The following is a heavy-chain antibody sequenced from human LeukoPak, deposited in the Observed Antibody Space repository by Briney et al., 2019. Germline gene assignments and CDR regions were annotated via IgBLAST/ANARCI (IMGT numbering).Heavy chain of an antibody. J-gene: IGHJ3*02. CDR2: IYTSGST. V-gene: IGHV4-61*02. D-gene: IGHD6-13*01. Sequence: SETLSLTCTVSGGSISSGSYYWSWIRQPAGKGLEWIGRIYTSGSTNYNPSLKSRVTISVDTSKNQFSLKLSSVTAADTAVYYCARDWNSGIAAAGLGAFDIWGQGTMVTVSS. CDR1: GGSISSGSYY. CDR3: ARDWNSGIAAAGLGAFDI.